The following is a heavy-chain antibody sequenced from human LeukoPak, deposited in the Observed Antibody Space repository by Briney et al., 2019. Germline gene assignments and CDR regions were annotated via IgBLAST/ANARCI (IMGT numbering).Heavy chain of an antibody. CDR1: GFTFSNYI. V-gene: IGHV3-23*01. D-gene: IGHD3-22*01. CDR3: AKELESSGSWDY. CDR2: ISGSRGST. J-gene: IGHJ4*02. Sequence: GGSLRLSCAASGFTFSNYIMSWVRQAPGKGLEWVSAISGSRGSTYYADSVKGRFTISRDNSKSTLDLQMNSLRAEDTAVYFCAKELESSGSWDYWGQGTLVTVSS.